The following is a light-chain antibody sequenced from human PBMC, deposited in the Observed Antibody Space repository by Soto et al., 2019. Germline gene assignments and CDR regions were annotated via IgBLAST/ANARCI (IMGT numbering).Light chain of an antibody. V-gene: IGKV3-20*01. Sequence: EIVLTQSPGTLSLSPGERATLSCRASQSVSSSYLVWYQQKPGQAPRLLIYGASSRATGIPDRFSGSGSGRDFTLTISRLEPEDFAVYYCQQYGSSPLTFGGGTKVEIK. CDR1: QSVSSSY. CDR2: GAS. J-gene: IGKJ4*01. CDR3: QQYGSSPLT.